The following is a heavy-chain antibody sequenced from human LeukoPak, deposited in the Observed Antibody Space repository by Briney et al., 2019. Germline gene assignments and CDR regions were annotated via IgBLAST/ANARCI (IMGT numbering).Heavy chain of an antibody. V-gene: IGHV3-23*01. Sequence: RGGSMRLSCVASGFTFRDYGMSWVRQAPGKGLEWVSGIVNSGGSTYYADSVKGRFTISRDNAKNSLYLQMNSLRAEDTAVYYCARIEVHARRGPLLERRLSPVRGHTRWGQGTLVTVSS. CDR2: IVNSGGST. D-gene: IGHD1-1*01. CDR1: GFTFRDYG. J-gene: IGHJ4*02. CDR3: ARIEVHARRGPLLERRLSPVRGHTR.